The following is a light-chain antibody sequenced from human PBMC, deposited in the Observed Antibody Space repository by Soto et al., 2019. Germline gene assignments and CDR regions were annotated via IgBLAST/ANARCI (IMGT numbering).Light chain of an antibody. V-gene: IGKV1-5*03. CDR2: KAS. J-gene: IGKJ4*01. CDR3: QQYNSYSLT. Sequence: DIQMTQSPSTLSGSVGDRVTITCRASQTISSWLAWYQQKPGKAPKLLIYKASTLKSGVPSRFSGGGSGTEFTLTISSLQPDDSSTYYCQQYNSYSLTFGGGTKVDIK. CDR1: QTISSW.